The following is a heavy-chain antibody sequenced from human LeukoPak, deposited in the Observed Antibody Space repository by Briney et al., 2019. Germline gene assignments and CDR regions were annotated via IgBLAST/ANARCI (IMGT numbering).Heavy chain of an antibody. CDR3: ARDIDGSGDPAFDC. CDR2: TYYRSKWFN. J-gene: IGHJ4*02. CDR1: GDSVSSNSAA. Sequence: SQTLSLTCAISGDSVSSNSAAWHWIRQSPSRGLEWLGRTYYRSKWFNDYAVSVKSRITIIPDTSKNHFSLHLNSVTPEDTALYYCARDIDGSGDPAFDCWGQGTLVTVSS. V-gene: IGHV6-1*01. D-gene: IGHD6-19*01.